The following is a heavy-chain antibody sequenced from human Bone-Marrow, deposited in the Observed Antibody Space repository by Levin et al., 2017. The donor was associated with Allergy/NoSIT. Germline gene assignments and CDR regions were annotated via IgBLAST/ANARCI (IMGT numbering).Heavy chain of an antibody. V-gene: IGHV3-30-3*01. CDR3: AREKVTMVVEIIESYFDY. Sequence: GGSLRLSCAASEFTLSTYAMHWVRQAPGKGLEWVAVISSDGSNEYYADSVKGRFTISRDNSKNTLYLQMNSLRGEDTAVYYCAREKVTMVVEIIESYFDYWGQGTLVTVSS. CDR2: ISSDGSNE. D-gene: IGHD2-15*01. CDR1: EFTLSTYA. J-gene: IGHJ4*02.